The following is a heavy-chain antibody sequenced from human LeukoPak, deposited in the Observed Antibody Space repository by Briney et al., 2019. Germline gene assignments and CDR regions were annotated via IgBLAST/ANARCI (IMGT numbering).Heavy chain of an antibody. J-gene: IGHJ4*02. CDR3: AREEELITVSTALFDY. CDR1: GFTFSSYS. V-gene: IGHV3-48*02. D-gene: IGHD4-17*01. Sequence: TGGSLRLSCAASGFTFSSYSMNWVRQAPGKGLEWVSYISSSSSTIYYADSVKGRFTISRDNAKNSLYLQMNSLRDEDTAVYYCAREEELITVSTALFDYWGQGTLVTVSS. CDR2: ISSSSSTI.